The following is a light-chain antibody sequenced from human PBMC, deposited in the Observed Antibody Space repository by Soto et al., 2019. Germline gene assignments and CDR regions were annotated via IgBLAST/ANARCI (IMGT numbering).Light chain of an antibody. Sequence: DIQMTQSPTSLSASVGDRVTITCRASQGIRNYVAWYQQIPGKAPKLLIYAASTLQSGVPSRFSGSGSGTDFKLTINGLQPEDVATYSCKKYSSVPVFGPGTKVDIK. J-gene: IGKJ3*01. CDR3: KKYSSVPV. CDR1: QGIRNY. V-gene: IGKV1-27*01. CDR2: AAS.